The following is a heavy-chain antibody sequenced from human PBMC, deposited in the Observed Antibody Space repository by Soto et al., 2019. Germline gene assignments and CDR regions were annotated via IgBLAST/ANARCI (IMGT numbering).Heavy chain of an antibody. CDR2: ISGSGGST. CDR1: GFTFSSYA. J-gene: IGHJ5*02. V-gene: IGHV3-23*01. Sequence: VQLLESGGGLVQPGGSLRLSCAASGFTFSSYAMSWVRQAPGKGLEWVSAISGSGGSTYYADSVKGRFTISRDNSKNTLYLQMNSLRAEDTAVYYCAKDQARWYGSGSYYKRFNWFDPWGQGTLVTVSS. D-gene: IGHD3-10*01. CDR3: AKDQARWYGSGSYYKRFNWFDP.